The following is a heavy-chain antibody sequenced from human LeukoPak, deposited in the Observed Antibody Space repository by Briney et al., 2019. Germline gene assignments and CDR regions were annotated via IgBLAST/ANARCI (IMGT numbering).Heavy chain of an antibody. D-gene: IGHD2-2*01. CDR2: IKQDGSKK. V-gene: IGHV3-7*01. CDR1: GLPFSSYW. J-gene: IGHJ5*02. Sequence: GTLRLTCAASGLPFSSYWMSWVPQAQGKGLEWVANIKQDGSKKYYVDSVKGRFTISGDNAKNSLYLQMNSLRAEDTVVYYCARRYCSSTSCYYIWFDPWGKGALVTVSS. CDR3: ARRYCSSTSCYYIWFDP.